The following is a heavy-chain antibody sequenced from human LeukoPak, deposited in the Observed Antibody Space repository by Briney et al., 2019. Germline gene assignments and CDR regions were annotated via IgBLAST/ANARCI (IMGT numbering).Heavy chain of an antibody. CDR1: GFTFSRNG. Sequence: GGTLRLSCAASGFTFSRNGMTWVRQAPGKGLEWVSAISGSGGNTYYADSVKGRFTVSRDNSKNTLYLQMNSLRAEDTAVYYCAKDRRAGSYDYWGQGTLVTVSS. J-gene: IGHJ4*02. D-gene: IGHD3-10*01. V-gene: IGHV3-23*01. CDR3: AKDRRAGSYDY. CDR2: ISGSGGNT.